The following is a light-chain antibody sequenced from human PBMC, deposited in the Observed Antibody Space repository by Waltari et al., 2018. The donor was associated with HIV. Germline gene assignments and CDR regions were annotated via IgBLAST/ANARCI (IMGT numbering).Light chain of an antibody. CDR1: QSLLHSNGKNY. V-gene: IGKV2-28*01. CDR3: MQVLESPAT. CDR2: LGS. J-gene: IGKJ3*01. Sequence: DIVMTQSPLSLSVTPGEPASISCRSSQSLLHSNGKNYFDWYLQKPGQSPQLLIYLGSNRGSGVPDRFSGSGSGTDFTLKISRVEAEDVGVYYCMQVLESPATFGPGTKVDVK.